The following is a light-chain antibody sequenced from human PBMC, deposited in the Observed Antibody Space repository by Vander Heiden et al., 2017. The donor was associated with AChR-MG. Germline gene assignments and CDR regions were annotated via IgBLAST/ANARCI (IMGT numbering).Light chain of an antibody. CDR2: ATS. CDR3: QQSDSTPQT. Sequence: DIQMTQSPSSLSASVGDRVTITCRASQGVTTFLNWYQQKPGKAPNLLIYATSTLRSGVPSRFSGSGSGTDFTLTISSLQREDFATYYCQQSDSTPQTFGQGTKVEIK. CDR1: QGVTTF. J-gene: IGKJ1*01. V-gene: IGKV1-39*01.